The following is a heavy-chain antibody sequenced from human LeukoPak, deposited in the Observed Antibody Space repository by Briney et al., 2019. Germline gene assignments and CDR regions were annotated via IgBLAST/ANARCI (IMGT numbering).Heavy chain of an antibody. CDR3: ARDVQYYDSSGYYYRGPSDY. Sequence: ASVKVSCKASGYTFTSYGISWVRQAPGQGLEWMGWISAYNGNTNYAQKLQGRVTMTTDTSTSTAYMELRSLRSDDTAVYYCARDVQYYDSSGYYYRGPSDYWGQGTLVTVSS. J-gene: IGHJ4*02. D-gene: IGHD3-22*01. CDR2: ISAYNGNT. CDR1: GYTFTSYG. V-gene: IGHV1-18*01.